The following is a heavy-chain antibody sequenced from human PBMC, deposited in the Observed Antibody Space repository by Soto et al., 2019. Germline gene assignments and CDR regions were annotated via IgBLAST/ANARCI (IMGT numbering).Heavy chain of an antibody. CDR1: GGSISSYY. V-gene: IGHV4-4*07. CDR2: IYTSGST. J-gene: IGHJ6*02. CDR3: ARESGTTIYYYYYYGMDV. Sequence: QVQLQESGPGLVKPSETLSLTCTVSGGSISSYYWSWIRQPAGKGLEWIGRIYTSGSTNYNPSLKSRVTLSVDTSKTQFSLKLSSVTAADTAVYYCARESGTTIYYYYYYGMDVWGQGTTVTVSS. D-gene: IGHD1-7*01.